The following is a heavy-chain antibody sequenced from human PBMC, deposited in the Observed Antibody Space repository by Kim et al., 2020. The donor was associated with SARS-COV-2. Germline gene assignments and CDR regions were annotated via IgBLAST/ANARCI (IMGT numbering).Heavy chain of an antibody. V-gene: IGHV3-48*02. J-gene: IGHJ3*02. CDR2: ISSTSSTI. CDR3: ARVGPWLVGGAFDI. Sequence: GGSLRLSCAASGFTFSSYSMNWVRQAPGKGLEWVSYISSTSSTIYYADSVKGRFTISRDNAKNSLYLQMNSLRDEDTAVYYCARVGPWLVGGAFDIWGQGTMVTVSS. CDR1: GFTFSSYS. D-gene: IGHD6-19*01.